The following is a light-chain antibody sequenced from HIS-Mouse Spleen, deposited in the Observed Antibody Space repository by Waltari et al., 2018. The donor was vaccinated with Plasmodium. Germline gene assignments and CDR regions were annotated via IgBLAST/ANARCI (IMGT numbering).Light chain of an antibody. Sequence: QSALTQPASVSGSPGQSITISCTGTSSDVGGYNYVSWYQQHPGKAPKLMIYEVSNRPSGVSDRFSGPKSGNTASLTICGLQAEDEADYYCSSYTSSSTLVFGTGTKVTVL. CDR2: EVS. CDR1: SSDVGGYNY. J-gene: IGLJ1*01. CDR3: SSYTSSSTLV. V-gene: IGLV2-14*01.